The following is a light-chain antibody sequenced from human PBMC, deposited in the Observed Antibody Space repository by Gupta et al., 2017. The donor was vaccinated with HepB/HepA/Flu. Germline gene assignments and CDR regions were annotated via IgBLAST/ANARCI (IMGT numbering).Light chain of an antibody. Sequence: DIQMTQSPSTLSASVGDRVTITCRASQSIDNYLAWYQQRPGKAPNLLIYKASSLQSGVPSRFSGSGSGTEFTLTSSSRQPDDFANYYCQQDNAYSAFGQGTKVEIK. CDR1: QSIDNY. CDR2: KAS. V-gene: IGKV1-5*03. CDR3: QQDNAYSA. J-gene: IGKJ1*01.